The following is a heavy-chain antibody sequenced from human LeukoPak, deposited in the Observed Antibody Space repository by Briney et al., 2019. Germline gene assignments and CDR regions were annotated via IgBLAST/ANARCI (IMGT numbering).Heavy chain of an antibody. J-gene: IGHJ4*02. CDR2: IYSSGNT. Sequence: SETLSLTCTVSGGSISYYYWSWIRQPAGKGLEWIGRIYSSGNTNYNPSLKSRVTMSVDTSKNQVSLNLTSVTAADTAVYYCARSPSSRYPYFDYWGQGTLVTVSS. V-gene: IGHV4-4*07. CDR3: ARSPSSRYPYFDY. D-gene: IGHD2-2*02. CDR1: GGSISYYY.